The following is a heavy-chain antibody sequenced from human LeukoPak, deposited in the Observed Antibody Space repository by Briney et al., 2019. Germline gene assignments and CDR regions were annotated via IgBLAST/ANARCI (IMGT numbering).Heavy chain of an antibody. D-gene: IGHD5-12*01. CDR2: ISGSGGST. Sequence: PGGSLRLSCAASGFTFSSYAMSWVRQAPGKGLEWVSAISGSGGSTYYAGSVKGRFTISRDNSKNTLYLQMNSLRAEDTAVYYCAKTNSGYEILYYFDYWGQGTLVTVSS. V-gene: IGHV3-23*01. CDR3: AKTNSGYEILYYFDY. J-gene: IGHJ4*02. CDR1: GFTFSSYA.